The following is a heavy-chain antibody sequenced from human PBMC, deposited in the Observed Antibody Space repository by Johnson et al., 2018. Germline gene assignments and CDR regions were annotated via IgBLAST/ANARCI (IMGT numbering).Heavy chain of an antibody. Sequence: VQLVQSGGGLVKPGGSLRLSCAGSGFTFSNAWMNWVRQAPGKGLEWVGRIKSKTDGGTTDYAAPVKGRFTISRANSKNTLSLQMNSPKTEDTAVYYCTTVRGYSDGPYSYYYMDVWGKGTTGTVSS. J-gene: IGHJ6*03. CDR3: TTVRGYSDGPYSYYYMDV. V-gene: IGHV3-15*07. D-gene: IGHD5-18*01. CDR1: GFTFSNAW. CDR2: IKSKTDGGTT.